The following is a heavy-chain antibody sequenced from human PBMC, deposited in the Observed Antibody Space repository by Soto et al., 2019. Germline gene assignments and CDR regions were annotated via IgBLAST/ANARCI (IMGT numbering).Heavy chain of an antibody. CDR3: AREMARIHTPFDH. V-gene: IGHV3-33*01. J-gene: IGHJ4*02. CDR1: GFSFSNAN. CDR2: IYFDGGNK. Sequence: SLRLSCAASGFSFSNANMHWVRHSPGRGLDWVPGIYFDGGNKYYADSVKGRFTISRDNSKNTLFLQINSLRAEDTAVYYCAREMARIHTPFDHWGQGALVTVS.